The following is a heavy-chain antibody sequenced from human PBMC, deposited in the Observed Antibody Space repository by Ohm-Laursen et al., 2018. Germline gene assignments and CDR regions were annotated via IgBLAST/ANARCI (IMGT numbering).Heavy chain of an antibody. J-gene: IGHJ4*02. Sequence: TLTLTRTVSGVSVSSGSYYWSWIRQPPGKELEWIGYIFYNGGTNYNPSLESRLTISVDTSKNQFSLKLSSVTAADTAVYYCARSPSGSTYSNSWYWFDCWGQGTLVTVSS. V-gene: IGHV4-61*01. CDR2: IFYNGGT. D-gene: IGHD6-13*01. CDR1: GVSVSSGSYY. CDR3: ARSPSGSTYSNSWYWFDC.